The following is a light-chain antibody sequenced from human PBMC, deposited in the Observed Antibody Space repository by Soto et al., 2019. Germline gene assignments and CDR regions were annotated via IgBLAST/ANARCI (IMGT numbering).Light chain of an antibody. J-gene: IGKJ4*01. CDR1: QSVSSSY. V-gene: IGKV3-20*01. CDR3: QQYGSSPLS. CDR2: GAS. Sequence: EIVLTQSAGTLSLSPGERATLSCRARQSVSSSYLAWYQQKPGQAPRLLIYGASRRATGIPDRFSGSGSGTDFTLTISSLVPEDFAVSYCQQYGSSPLSFGGGPKV.